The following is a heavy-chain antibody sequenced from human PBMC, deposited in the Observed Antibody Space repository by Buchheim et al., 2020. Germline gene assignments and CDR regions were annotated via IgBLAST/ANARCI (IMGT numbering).Heavy chain of an antibody. D-gene: IGHD6-19*01. J-gene: IGHJ4*02. CDR3: AKAHDSSGGTYTIFDY. Sequence: EVQLLESGGGLVQPGGSLRLSCAASGFTFSSYAMSWVRQAPGKGLEWVSAISGSGGSTSYADSVKGRFTISRDCSKNTLYLQMNSLRAEDTAVYYCAKAHDSSGGTYTIFDYWGQGTL. V-gene: IGHV3-23*01. CDR2: ISGSGGST. CDR1: GFTFSSYA.